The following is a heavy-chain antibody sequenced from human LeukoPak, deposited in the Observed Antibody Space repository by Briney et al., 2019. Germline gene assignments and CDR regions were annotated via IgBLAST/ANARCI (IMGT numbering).Heavy chain of an antibody. D-gene: IGHD3-10*01. Sequence: PSETLSLTCTVSGGSISSYYWSWIRQPPGKGLEWIGYTYYSGSTNYNPSLKSRVTISVDTSKSQFSLKLTSVTAADTAVYYCAAVPESYYTVYYFNYWGQGTLVTVSS. CDR1: GGSISSYY. V-gene: IGHV4-59*12. CDR2: TYYSGST. CDR3: AAVPESYYTVYYFNY. J-gene: IGHJ4*02.